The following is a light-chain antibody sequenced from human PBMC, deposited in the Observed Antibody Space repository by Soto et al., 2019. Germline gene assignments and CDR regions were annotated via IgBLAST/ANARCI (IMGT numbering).Light chain of an antibody. CDR2: GAS. J-gene: IGKJ5*01. CDR1: QSLSGNY. CDR3: QQYGHSPIT. V-gene: IGKV3-20*01. Sequence: EIVLTQSPGTLSLSPGERVTLSCRASQSLSGNYLAWYQQKPGQAPKFLIYGASNRATDIPDRFSGGGSGTDFALTINRLEPEDCAVYYCQQYGHSPITFGQGTRLEIK.